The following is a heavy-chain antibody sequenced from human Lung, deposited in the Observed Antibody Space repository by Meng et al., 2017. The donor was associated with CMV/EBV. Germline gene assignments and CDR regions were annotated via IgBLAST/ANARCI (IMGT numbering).Heavy chain of an antibody. V-gene: IGHV3-33*03. Sequence: GESXKISCAVSGFTFSHFGFHWVRQAPGKGLEWVAIIWYDGSNKNYADSVRGRFTISRDNSKNTLYLQMNSLRDEDTAVYYCSKGPYYDFWSGYPGVYNMDVWXQRTTVTVSS. CDR1: GFTFSHFG. J-gene: IGHJ6*02. CDR2: IWYDGSNK. CDR3: SKGPYYDFWSGYPGVYNMDV. D-gene: IGHD3-3*01.